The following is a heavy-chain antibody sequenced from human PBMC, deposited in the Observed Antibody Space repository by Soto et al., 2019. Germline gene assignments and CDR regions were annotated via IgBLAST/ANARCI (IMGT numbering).Heavy chain of an antibody. D-gene: IGHD3-10*01. CDR1: GFTFSTND. CDR3: AKNSGWFNA. CDR2: IDGTSTFS. J-gene: IGHJ5*02. Sequence: GSLRLSCVASGFTFSTNDMTWVRQAPGKGLEWVSTIDGTSTFSNYAASVEGRFTISRDNSRNTVYLQMNSLRADDTAVYFCAKNSGWFNAWGQGTLVTVSS. V-gene: IGHV3-23*05.